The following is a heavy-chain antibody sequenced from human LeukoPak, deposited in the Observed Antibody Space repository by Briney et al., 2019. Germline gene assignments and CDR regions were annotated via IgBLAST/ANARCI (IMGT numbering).Heavy chain of an antibody. J-gene: IGHJ3*02. CDR2: INWNGRNV. V-gene: IGHV3-20*04. CDR1: GFTFDYYG. CDR3: ARVRKQYYYDDSHQRDAAVI. D-gene: IGHD3-22*01. Sequence: GGSLRLSCATSGFTFDYYGSNWVRQAPGKRLEWVSNINWNGRNVDYADSVKGRFTISRDKAKNSLHLQMNSLRAEDTAVYYCARVRKQYYYDDSHQRDAAVILGQGTMVIVSS.